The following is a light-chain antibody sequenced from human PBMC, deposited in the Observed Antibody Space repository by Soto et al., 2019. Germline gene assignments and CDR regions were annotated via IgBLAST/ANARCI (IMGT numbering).Light chain of an antibody. V-gene: IGLV1-47*01. Sequence: QSVLTQSPSASGTPGQRVTISCSASTSNFVSNSVSWYQHVPGTAPKLLISRNHQRPSGVPDRFSGSRSGTSASLAIVGLRSEDEAVYYCAAWDASLSACVFGNGTKLTVL. CDR2: RNH. CDR3: AAWDASLSACV. J-gene: IGLJ1*01. CDR1: TSNFVSNS.